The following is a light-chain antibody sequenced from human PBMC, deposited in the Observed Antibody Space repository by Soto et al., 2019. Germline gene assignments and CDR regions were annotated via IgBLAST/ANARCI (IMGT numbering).Light chain of an antibody. CDR3: QQYNNWPPT. V-gene: IGKV3-15*01. CDR1: QSVSSY. CDR2: GAS. Sequence: VMTQAAATLSRSPRKGATLSCRASQSVSSYLAWYQRKPGQVPRLLIYGASTRATGIPARFSGGGSGTEFTLTISSLQSEDSAVYYCQQYNNWPPTFGQGTKVDIK. J-gene: IGKJ1*01.